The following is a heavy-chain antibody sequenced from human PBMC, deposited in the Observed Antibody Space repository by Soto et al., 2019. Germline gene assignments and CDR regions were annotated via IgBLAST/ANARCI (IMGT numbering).Heavy chain of an antibody. CDR3: ASSPDGYYYDSSGRAYDAFDI. CDR1: GGSISSGGYS. D-gene: IGHD3-22*01. V-gene: IGHV4-30-2*01. Sequence: PSETLSLTCAVSGGSISSGGYSWSWIRQPPGKGLEWIGYIYHSGSTYYNPSLKSRVTISVDRSKNQFSLKLSSVTAADTAVYYCASSPDGYYYDSSGRAYDAFDIWGQGTMVTVSS. CDR2: IYHSGST. J-gene: IGHJ3*02.